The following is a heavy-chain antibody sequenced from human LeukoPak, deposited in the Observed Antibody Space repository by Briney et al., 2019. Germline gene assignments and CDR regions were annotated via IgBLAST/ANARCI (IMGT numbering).Heavy chain of an antibody. Sequence: GGSLRLSCAASGFTFSSYEMNWVRQAPGKGLEWVSYISSSGSTIYYADSVKGRFTISRDNAKNSLYLQMNSLRAEDTAVYYCAKDRGVVVLDYWGQGTLVAVSS. CDR1: GFTFSSYE. V-gene: IGHV3-48*03. CDR2: ISSSGSTI. D-gene: IGHD3-22*01. CDR3: AKDRGVVVLDY. J-gene: IGHJ4*02.